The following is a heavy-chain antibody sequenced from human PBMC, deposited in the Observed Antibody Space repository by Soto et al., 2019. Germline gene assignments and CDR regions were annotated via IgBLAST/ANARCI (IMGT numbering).Heavy chain of an antibody. V-gene: IGHV4-30-4*01. CDR1: GGSISSGDYY. Sequence: PSETLSLTCTVSGGSISSGDYYWSWIRQPPGKGLEWIGYIYYSGSTYYNPSLKSRVTISVDTSKNQFSLKLSSVTAADTAVYYXXXXXXXXXXXXXXVWGQGTTVTVSS. CDR2: IYYSGST. CDR3: XXXXXXXXXXXXXV. J-gene: IGHJ6*02.